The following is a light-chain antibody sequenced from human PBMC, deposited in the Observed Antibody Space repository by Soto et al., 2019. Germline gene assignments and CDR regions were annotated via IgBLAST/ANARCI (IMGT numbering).Light chain of an antibody. J-gene: IGKJ1*01. CDR1: QSVSRSF. Sequence: ESVLTQSPGTLSLSPGDRATLSCRASQSVSRSFLAWYQQKPGQAPRLLIYGASNRATGIPDRFSGSGSGKDFTLTSSRLEPEDFSVYYCQQYVTSPWAFGQGNKVAIE. CDR2: GAS. CDR3: QQYVTSPWA. V-gene: IGKV3-20*01.